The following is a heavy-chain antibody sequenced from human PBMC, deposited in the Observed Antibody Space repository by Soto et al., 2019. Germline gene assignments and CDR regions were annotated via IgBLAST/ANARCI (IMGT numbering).Heavy chain of an antibody. V-gene: IGHV4-31*03. D-gene: IGHD3-10*01. Sequence: SETLSLTCTVSGGSISSGGYYWSWIRQHPGKGLEWIGYIYYSGSTYYNPSLKSRVTISVDTSKNQFSLKLSSVTAADTAVYYCARAVWFGELLTDPFDYWGQGTLVTVSS. CDR3: ARAVWFGELLTDPFDY. CDR2: IYYSGST. CDR1: GGSISSGGYY. J-gene: IGHJ4*02.